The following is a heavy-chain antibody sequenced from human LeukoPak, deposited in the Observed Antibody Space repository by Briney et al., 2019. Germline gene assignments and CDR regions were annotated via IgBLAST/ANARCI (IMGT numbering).Heavy chain of an antibody. V-gene: IGHV5-51*01. D-gene: IGHD3-10*01. J-gene: IGHJ4*02. Sequence: GESLKISCKASGYSFTSYWIGWVRQMPGTGLEWVGTMNPADSDTRYSPSFQGQVTISGDKSISTAYLQWSSLKASDTAMYYCTIKDVSGSYYNVWGQGTLVTVSS. CDR3: TIKDVSGSYYNV. CDR2: MNPADSDT. CDR1: GYSFTSYW.